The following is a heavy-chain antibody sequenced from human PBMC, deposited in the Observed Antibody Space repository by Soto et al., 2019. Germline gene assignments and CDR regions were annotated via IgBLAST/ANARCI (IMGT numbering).Heavy chain of an antibody. CDR2: ISSSSSYI. D-gene: IGHD6-13*01. J-gene: IGHJ3*02. V-gene: IGHV3-21*01. CDR3: ATTAAGIAFDI. Sequence: EVQLVESGGGLVKPGGSLRLSCAASGFTFSSYSMNWVRQAPGKGLEWVSSISSSSSYIYYADSVKGRFTISRDNAKNSLYLQMNSLRAEDTAVYYCATTAAGIAFDIWGQGTMVPVSS. CDR1: GFTFSSYS.